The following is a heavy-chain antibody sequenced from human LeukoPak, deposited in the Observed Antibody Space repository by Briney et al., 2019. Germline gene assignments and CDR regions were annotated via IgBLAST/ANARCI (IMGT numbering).Heavy chain of an antibody. D-gene: IGHD3-3*01. J-gene: IGHJ4*02. CDR2: IKSKTDGGTT. V-gene: IGHV3-15*01. Sequence: GGSLRLSCAASGFTFSNAWMSWVRQAPGKGLEWVGRIKSKTDGGTTDYAAPVKGRFTISRDDSKNTLYLQMNSLKTEDTAVYYCTTKFGVVIELFDYWGQGTLVTVSS. CDR3: TTKFGVVIELFDY. CDR1: GFTFSNAW.